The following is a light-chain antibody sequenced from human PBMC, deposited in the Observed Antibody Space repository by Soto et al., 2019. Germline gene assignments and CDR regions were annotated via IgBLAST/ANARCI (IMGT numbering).Light chain of an antibody. CDR3: QQHGTT. CDR2: GAS. Sequence: IVLTQSPGTLSLSPGERTTLSCRASQSISRYLAWYQQKPGQGPRLLIYGASSRATGIPDRFSGSGSGTDFTLTISRLEPEDFAVYYCQQHGTTLGQGTKVDI. CDR1: QSISRY. V-gene: IGKV3-20*01. J-gene: IGKJ1*01.